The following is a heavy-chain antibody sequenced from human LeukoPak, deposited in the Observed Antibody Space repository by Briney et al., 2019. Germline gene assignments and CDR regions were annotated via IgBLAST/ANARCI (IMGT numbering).Heavy chain of an antibody. V-gene: IGHV3-53*01. D-gene: IGHD2-2*01. J-gene: IGHJ3*02. Sequence: GGSLRLSCAASGFTVSSNYMSWVRQAPGKGLEWVSVIYSGGSTYYADSVKCRLTISRDNSKNTLYRQMNSLTAEDTAVYYCARVGVVPAAIPDGFDIWGQGTMVSVSS. CDR1: GFTVSSNY. CDR2: IYSGGST. CDR3: ARVGVVPAAIPDGFDI.